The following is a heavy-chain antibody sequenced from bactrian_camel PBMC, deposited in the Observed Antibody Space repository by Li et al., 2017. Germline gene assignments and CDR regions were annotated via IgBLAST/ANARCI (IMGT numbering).Heavy chain of an antibody. D-gene: IGHD1*01. V-gene: IGHV3S40*01. CDR2: ITSLPSLFRAA. CDR3: TARYEFGLGACSGVGGPGF. CDR1: GITFSRHD. Sequence: EVQLVESGGGLVQPGESLRLSCVASGITFSRHDMSWVRQAPGKEVEWVAGITSLPSLFRAASYADSVKGRSTISKDNRKNILYLQMNNLTPGDTAMYYCTARYEFGLGACSGVGGPGFWGQGTQVTVS. J-gene: IGHJ6*01.